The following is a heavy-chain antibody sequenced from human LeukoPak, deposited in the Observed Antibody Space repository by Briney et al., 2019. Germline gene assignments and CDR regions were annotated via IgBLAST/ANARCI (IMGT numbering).Heavy chain of an antibody. D-gene: IGHD6-13*01. CDR2: IIPIFGTA. CDR3: ARLGIAAARIDY. J-gene: IGHJ4*02. V-gene: IGHV1-69*01. Sequence: ASVKVSCKASGGTFSSYAISWVRQAPGQGLEWMGGIIPIFGTANYAQKFQGRVTITADESTSTAYMELSSLRSEDTVVYYCARLGIAAARIDYWGQGTLVTVSS. CDR1: GGTFSSYA.